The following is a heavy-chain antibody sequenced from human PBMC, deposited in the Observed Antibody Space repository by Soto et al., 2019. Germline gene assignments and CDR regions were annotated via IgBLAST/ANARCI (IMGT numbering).Heavy chain of an antibody. Sequence: QLQLQESGPGLVKPSETLSLTCTVSGGSISSSSYYWGWIRQPPGKGLEWIGSIYYSGSTYYNPSLKSRVTISVDTSKNQFSLKLSSVTVADTAVYYCARHQILVYFDYWGQGTLVTVSS. CDR3: ARHQILVYFDY. D-gene: IGHD2-15*01. J-gene: IGHJ4*02. CDR1: GGSISSSSYY. V-gene: IGHV4-39*01. CDR2: IYYSGST.